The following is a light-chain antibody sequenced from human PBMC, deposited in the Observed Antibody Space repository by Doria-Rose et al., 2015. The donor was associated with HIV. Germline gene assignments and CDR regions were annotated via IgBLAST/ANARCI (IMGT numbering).Light chain of an antibody. V-gene: IGKV3-20*01. J-gene: IGKJ1*01. CDR2: DGS. CDR3: HQYGASWT. Sequence: EIVLAQSPGTLSLSPGERATLSCRASQSFSSTYLDWYQQKPDQAPSLPIYDGSTRATGIPDRFSASGSGTDFTLTINRLEPEDVALYYCHQYGASWTFGQGTKVEI. CDR1: QSFSSTY.